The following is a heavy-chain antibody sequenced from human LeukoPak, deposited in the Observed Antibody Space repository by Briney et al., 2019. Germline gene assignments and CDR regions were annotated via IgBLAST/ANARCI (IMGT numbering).Heavy chain of an antibody. CDR2: IYTSGST. CDR1: GGSISSYY. D-gene: IGHD3-3*01. CDR3: ARESSKYYDFWSGYQDYYYYMDV. J-gene: IGHJ6*03. Sequence: SETLSLTCTVSGGSISSYYWSWIRQPAGKGLEWIGRIYTSGSTNYNPSLKSRVTMSVDTSKNQFSLKLSSATAADTAVYYCARESSKYYDFWSGYQDYYYYMDVWGKGTTVTVSS. V-gene: IGHV4-4*07.